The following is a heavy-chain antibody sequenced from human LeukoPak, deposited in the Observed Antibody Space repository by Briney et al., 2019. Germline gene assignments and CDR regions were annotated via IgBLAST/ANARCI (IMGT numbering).Heavy chain of an antibody. CDR1: GGSIGSSSYY. J-gene: IGHJ3*02. CDR2: IYYSGST. V-gene: IGHV4-39*07. D-gene: IGHD5-12*01. CDR3: ARVSKIVDIVAYNHAFDI. Sequence: SETLSLTCTVSGGSIGSSSYYWGWTRQPPGKGLEWIGTIYYSGSTYYNPSLKSRVTISVDTSKNQFSLKLSSVTAADTAVYYCARVSKIVDIVAYNHAFDIWGQGTMVTVSS.